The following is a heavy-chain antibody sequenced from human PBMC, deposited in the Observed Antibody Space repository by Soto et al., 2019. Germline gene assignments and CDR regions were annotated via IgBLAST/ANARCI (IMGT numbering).Heavy chain of an antibody. D-gene: IGHD2-2*01. V-gene: IGHV1-3*01. CDR3: ARDREGVPADDAFDI. Sequence: QVQLVQSGAEVKKPGASVKVSCKASGYTFTSYAMHWVRQAPGQRLEWMGGINAGNGNTKYSQKFQGRVTITGDTSASTAYMGLSSLRSEATAVYYCARDREGVPADDAFDIWGQGTMVTVSS. CDR1: GYTFTSYA. J-gene: IGHJ3*02. CDR2: INAGNGNT.